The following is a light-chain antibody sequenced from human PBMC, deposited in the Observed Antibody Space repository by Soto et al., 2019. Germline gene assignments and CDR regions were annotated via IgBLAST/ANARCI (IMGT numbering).Light chain of an antibody. CDR3: QQSYSTPLT. J-gene: IGKJ4*01. V-gene: IGKV1-39*01. CDR1: QSIISY. CDR2: AAS. Sequence: DIQLTQSPSFLSASVGDRVTITCRASQSIISYLNWYQQKPGKAPKLLIYAASSLQSGVPSRFSGSGSGTDFTLTISSLQPEDFATYYCQQSYSTPLTFGGGTKVDIK.